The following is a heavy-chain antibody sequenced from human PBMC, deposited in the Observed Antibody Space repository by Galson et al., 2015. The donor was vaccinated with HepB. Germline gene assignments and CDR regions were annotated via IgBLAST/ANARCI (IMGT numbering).Heavy chain of an antibody. Sequence: SLRLSCAASGFTFSGSAMHWVRQASGKGLEWVGRIRSKANSYATAYAASVKGRFTISRDDSKNTAYLQMNSLKTEDTAVYYCTRTDNYHGSGSYDYWGQGTLVTVSS. CDR3: TRTDNYHGSGSYDY. CDR2: IRSKANSYAT. CDR1: GFTFSGSA. D-gene: IGHD3-10*01. J-gene: IGHJ4*02. V-gene: IGHV3-73*01.